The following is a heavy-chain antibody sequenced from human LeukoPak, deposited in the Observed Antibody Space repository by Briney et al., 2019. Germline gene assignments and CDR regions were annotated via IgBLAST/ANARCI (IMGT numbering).Heavy chain of an antibody. CDR3: ARASGYCSSTSCYIDAFDI. CDR1: GYTFTSFD. D-gene: IGHD2-2*01. CDR2: FDPEDGET. Sequence: ASVRVSCKASGYTFTSFDINWVRQAPGKGLEWMGGFDPEDGETIYAQKLQGRVTMTTDTSTSTAYMELRSLRSDDTAVYYCARASGYCSSTSCYIDAFDIWGQGTMVTVSS. V-gene: IGHV1-18*01. J-gene: IGHJ3*02.